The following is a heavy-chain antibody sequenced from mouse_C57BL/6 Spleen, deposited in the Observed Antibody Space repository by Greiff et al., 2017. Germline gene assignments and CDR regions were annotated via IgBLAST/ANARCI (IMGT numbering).Heavy chain of an antibody. CDR3: ARLELPRGAMDY. CDR2: IYPGDGDT. V-gene: IGHV1-82*01. D-gene: IGHD2-12*01. Sequence: QVQLKQSGPELVKPGASVKISCKASGYAFSSSWMNWVKQRPGKGLEWIGRIYPGDGDTNYNGKFKGKATLTADKSSSTAYMQLSSLTSEDSAVYFCARLELPRGAMDYWGQGTSVTVSS. CDR1: GYAFSSSW. J-gene: IGHJ4*01.